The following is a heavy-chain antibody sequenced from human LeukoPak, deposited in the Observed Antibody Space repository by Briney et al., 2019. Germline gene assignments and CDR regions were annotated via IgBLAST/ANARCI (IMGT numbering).Heavy chain of an antibody. V-gene: IGHV3-33*01. Sequence: PGGSLRLSCAASGFTFSSYGMHWVRQAPGKGLEWVAVIWYDGSNKYYADSVKGRFTISRDNSKNTLYLQMNSLRAEDTAVYYCARDSGYSGSYFGAFDIWGQGTMVTVSS. CDR1: GFTFSSYG. J-gene: IGHJ3*02. CDR3: ARDSGYSGSYFGAFDI. CDR2: IWYDGSNK. D-gene: IGHD1-26*01.